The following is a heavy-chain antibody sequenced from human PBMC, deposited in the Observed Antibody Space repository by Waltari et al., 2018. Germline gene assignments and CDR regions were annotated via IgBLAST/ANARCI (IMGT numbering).Heavy chain of an antibody. Sequence: QVQLVQSGAEVKKPGSSVKVSCKASGGTFSSYAISWVRQDPGQGLEWMGGIIPSFGTANYAQKFQGRVTITADESTSTAYMELSSLRSEDTAVYYCASRYCSSTSCYGAFDIWGQGTMVTVSS. J-gene: IGHJ3*02. CDR3: ASRYCSSTSCYGAFDI. CDR2: IIPSFGTA. CDR1: GGTFSSYA. V-gene: IGHV1-69*01. D-gene: IGHD2-2*01.